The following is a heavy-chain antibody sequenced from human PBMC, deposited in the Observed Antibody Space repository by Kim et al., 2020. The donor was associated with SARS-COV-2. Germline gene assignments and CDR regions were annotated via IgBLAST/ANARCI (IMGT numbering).Heavy chain of an antibody. J-gene: IGHJ4*02. D-gene: IGHD1-1*01. CDR3: ARVLSSGTTDY. CDR1: GGSFSGYY. CDR2: INHSGST. Sequence: SETLSLTCAVYGGSFSGYYWSWIRQPPGKGLEWIGEINHSGSTNYNPSLKSRVTISVDTSKNQFSLKLSSVTAADTAVYYCARVLSSGTTDYWGQGTLVTVSS. V-gene: IGHV4-34*01.